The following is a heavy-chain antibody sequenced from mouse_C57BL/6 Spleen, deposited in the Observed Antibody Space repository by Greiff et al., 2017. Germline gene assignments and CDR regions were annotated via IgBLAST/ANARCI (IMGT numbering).Heavy chain of an antibody. J-gene: IGHJ3*01. D-gene: IGHD2-4*01. Sequence: EVKLVESGGGLVQPGGSLKLSCAASGFTFSDYGMHWVHQAPEKGLEWVAYISSGSSTIYYADTVKCRFTIDRDNAKNTLFLQMPSLRSEDTAMYYCARGGLRRTGFAYWGQGTLVTVSA. CDR1: GFTFSDYG. CDR3: ARGGLRRTGFAY. CDR2: ISSGSSTI. V-gene: IGHV5-17*01.